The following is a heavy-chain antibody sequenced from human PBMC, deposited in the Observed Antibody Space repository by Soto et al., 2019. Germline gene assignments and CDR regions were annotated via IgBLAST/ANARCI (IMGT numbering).Heavy chain of an antibody. CDR2: IFSNDEK. Sequence: QVTLKESGPMLVRPTETLTLACTVSGFSLFKTRVGVTWIRQPPGKALEWLAHIFSNDEKSYNTSLKTRLTISKDTSKRQVVLTMTSVDPGETATYFCAHIGPDYYDIMTGQSINFCYWGQGTLVTVSS. J-gene: IGHJ4*02. CDR1: GFSLFKTRVG. CDR3: AHIGPDYYDIMTGQSINFCY. V-gene: IGHV2-26*01. D-gene: IGHD3-9*01.